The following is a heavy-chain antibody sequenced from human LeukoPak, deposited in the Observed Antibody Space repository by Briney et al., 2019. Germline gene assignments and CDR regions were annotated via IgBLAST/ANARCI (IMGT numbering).Heavy chain of an antibody. Sequence: SETLSLTCAVSGGSISSSNWWSRVRRPPGKGLEGIGEIYHSGTTNYNPSLKSRVTISVDKSKNQFSLKLSSVTAADTAVYYCARYSSSWGYFDYWGQGTLVTVSS. CDR1: GGSISSSNW. CDR3: ARYSSSWGYFDY. J-gene: IGHJ4*02. CDR2: IYHSGTT. D-gene: IGHD6-13*01. V-gene: IGHV4-4*02.